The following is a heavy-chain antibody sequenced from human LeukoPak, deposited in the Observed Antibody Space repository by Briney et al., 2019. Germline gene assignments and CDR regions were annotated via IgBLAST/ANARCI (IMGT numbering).Heavy chain of an antibody. CDR1: GFTFSSYS. CDR2: ISSSSSTI. D-gene: IGHD6-13*01. Sequence: GGSLRLSCAASGFTFSSYSMNWVRQAPGKGLEWVSYISSSSSTIYYADSVNGRFTISRDNAKNSLYLQMNSLRAEDTAVYYCARGTAYSSSPYYFDYWGQGTLVTVSS. V-gene: IGHV3-48*01. CDR3: ARGTAYSSSPYYFDY. J-gene: IGHJ4*02.